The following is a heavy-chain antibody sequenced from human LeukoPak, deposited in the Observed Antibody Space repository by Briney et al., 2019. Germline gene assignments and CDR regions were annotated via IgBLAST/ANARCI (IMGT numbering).Heavy chain of an antibody. D-gene: IGHD2/OR15-2a*01. J-gene: IGHJ5*02. Sequence: ASVRVSCKASGYTFTDYFIHWLRQAPGQGLEWMGWLNPHSGVTKYAQKVQGRVTMTRDTSISTAYMDLSGLRSDDTAVYFCARELIEDQNWFDPWGQGTLVTVSS. V-gene: IGHV1-2*02. CDR2: LNPHSGVT. CDR1: GYTFTDYF. CDR3: ARELIEDQNWFDP.